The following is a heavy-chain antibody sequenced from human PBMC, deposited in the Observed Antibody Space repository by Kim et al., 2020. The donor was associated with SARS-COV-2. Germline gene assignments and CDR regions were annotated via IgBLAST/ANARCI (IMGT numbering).Heavy chain of an antibody. D-gene: IGHD1-26*01. CDR1: GFTFSTYS. Sequence: GGSLRLSCAASGFTFSTYSMDWVRQAPGKGLEWVSYIRYDSSLIYYADSVKGRFTISRDNTKNSLYLQMNSLRDEDTAVYYCAKDVIRSGSSQFDSWGRGPLVTVSS. CDR3: AKDVIRSGSSQFDS. CDR2: IRYDSSLI. J-gene: IGHJ4*02. V-gene: IGHV3-48*02.